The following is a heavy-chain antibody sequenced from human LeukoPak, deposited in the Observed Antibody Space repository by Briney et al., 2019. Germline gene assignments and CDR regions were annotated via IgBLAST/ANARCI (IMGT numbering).Heavy chain of an antibody. Sequence: GGSLRLSCAASGFTFSSYWMSWVRQAPGKGLEWVANIKQDGSEKYYVDSVKGRFTISRDNAKNSLYLQMNSLRAEDTAVYYCARGLRNYYDSSGLDAFDVWGQGTMVTVSP. CDR2: IKQDGSEK. CDR3: ARGLRNYYDSSGLDAFDV. D-gene: IGHD3-22*01. J-gene: IGHJ3*01. CDR1: GFTFSSYW. V-gene: IGHV3-7*01.